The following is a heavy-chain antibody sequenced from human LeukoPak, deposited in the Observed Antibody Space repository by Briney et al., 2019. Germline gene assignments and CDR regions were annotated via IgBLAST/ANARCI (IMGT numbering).Heavy chain of an antibody. J-gene: IGHJ4*02. CDR1: GFTFSSYG. CDR3: AKDWEGYCRSTSCSPD. CDR2: IRYDGSNK. D-gene: IGHD2-2*01. Sequence: GGSLRLSRAASGFTFSSYGMHWVRQAPGKGLEWVAFIRYDGSNKYYADSVKGRFTISRDNSKNTLYLQMNSLRAEDTAVYYCAKDWEGYCRSTSCSPDWGQGTLVTVSS. V-gene: IGHV3-30*02.